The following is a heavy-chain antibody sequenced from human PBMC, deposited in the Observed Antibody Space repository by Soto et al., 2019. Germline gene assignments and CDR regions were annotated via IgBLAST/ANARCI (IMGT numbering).Heavy chain of an antibody. Sequence: PSETLSLTCTVSGGSISSGGYYWSWIRQHPGKGLEWIGYIYYSGSTYYNPSLKSRVTISVDTSKNQFSLKLSSVTAADTAVYYCARAEMYYDILTGYFDYWGQRTLVTVSS. J-gene: IGHJ4*02. D-gene: IGHD3-9*01. V-gene: IGHV4-31*03. CDR2: IYYSGST. CDR3: ARAEMYYDILTGYFDY. CDR1: GGSISSGGYY.